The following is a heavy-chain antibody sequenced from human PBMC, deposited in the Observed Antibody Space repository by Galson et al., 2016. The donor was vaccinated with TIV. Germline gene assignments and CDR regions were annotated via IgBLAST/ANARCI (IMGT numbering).Heavy chain of an antibody. CDR3: ARDHTLGPNWYLDL. CDR1: GYKFIDYY. D-gene: IGHD2-2*02. J-gene: IGHJ2*01. V-gene: IGHV1-2*07. CDR2: INPTAGDTGGT. Sequence: SVKVSCKASGYKFIDYYLHWVRQAPGQGLEWMGWINPTAGDTGGTLLAHKFQGRVTMTKDTSTSSVYMEVTSLQSDDTAVYYCARDHTLGPNWYLDLWGRGTLVIVSS.